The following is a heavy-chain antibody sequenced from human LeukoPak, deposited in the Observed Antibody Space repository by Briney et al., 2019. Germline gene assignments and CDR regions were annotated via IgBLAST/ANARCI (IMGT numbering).Heavy chain of an antibody. CDR3: ARSSYDFLTGSPLLNSFDY. V-gene: IGHV1-3*01. Sequence: GASVKVSCKASGYTFTRYALHWVRQAPRQRLEWMGWVNAGNGKTKYSQKFQGRVTITRDTSASAAYMELNGLRSEDTAVYYCARSSYDFLTGSPLLNSFDYWGQGTLVTVSS. CDR2: VNAGNGKT. CDR1: GYTFTRYA. D-gene: IGHD3-9*01. J-gene: IGHJ4*02.